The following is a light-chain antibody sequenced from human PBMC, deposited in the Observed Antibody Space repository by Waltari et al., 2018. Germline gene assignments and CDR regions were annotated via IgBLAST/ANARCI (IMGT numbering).Light chain of an antibody. CDR1: QSVLYSSNNKNY. V-gene: IGKV4-1*01. Sequence: DIVMTQSPDFLAVSLGERATINCKSRQSVLYSSNNKNYLAWYQQKPGQPPKLLIYWASTRESGVPDRFSGSGSGTDFTLTISSLQAEDVAVYYCQQYYSTPTWTFGQGTKVEIK. CDR2: WAS. J-gene: IGKJ1*01. CDR3: QQYYSTPTWT.